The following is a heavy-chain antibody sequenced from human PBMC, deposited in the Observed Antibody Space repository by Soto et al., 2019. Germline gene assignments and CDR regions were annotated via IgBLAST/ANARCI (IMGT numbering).Heavy chain of an antibody. J-gene: IGHJ6*02. D-gene: IGHD5-18*01. CDR2: ISYDGSNK. CDR1: GFTFSSYG. V-gene: IGHV3-30*18. Sequence: GGSLRLSCAASGFTFSSYGMHWVRQAPGKGLEWVAVISYDGSNKYYADSVKGRFTISRDNSKNTLYLQMNSLRAEDTAVYYCAKVYSSDEYYYYGMDVWGQGTTVTVSS. CDR3: AKVYSSDEYYYYGMDV.